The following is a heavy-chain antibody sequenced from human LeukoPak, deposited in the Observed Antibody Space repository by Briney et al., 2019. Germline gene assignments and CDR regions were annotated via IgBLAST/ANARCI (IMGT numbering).Heavy chain of an antibody. CDR1: SGSFSGYY. CDR3: ASGRDGYNSFDY. Sequence: SETLSLTCAVYSGSFSGYYWSWIRQPPGKGLEWIGEINHSGSTNYNPSLKSRVTISVDTSKNQFSLKLSSVTAADTAVYYCASGRDGYNSFDYWGQGTLVTVSS. V-gene: IGHV4-34*01. D-gene: IGHD5-24*01. J-gene: IGHJ4*02. CDR2: INHSGST.